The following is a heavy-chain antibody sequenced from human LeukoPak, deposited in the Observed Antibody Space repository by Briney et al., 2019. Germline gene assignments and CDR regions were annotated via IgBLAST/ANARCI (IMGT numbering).Heavy chain of an antibody. CDR1: GFTFSSYE. Sequence: GGSLRLSCAASGFTFSSYEMNWVRQAPGKGLEWVSYISSSGSTIYYADSVKGRFTISRDNAKNSLYLQMNSLRAEGTAVYYCAREGDCSSTSCYVLDYWGQGTLVTVSS. CDR2: ISSSGSTI. J-gene: IGHJ4*02. V-gene: IGHV3-48*03. D-gene: IGHD2-2*01. CDR3: AREGDCSSTSCYVLDY.